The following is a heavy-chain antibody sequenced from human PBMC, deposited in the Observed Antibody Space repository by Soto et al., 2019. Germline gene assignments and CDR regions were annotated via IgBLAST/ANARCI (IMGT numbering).Heavy chain of an antibody. CDR2: ITWNSGNI. J-gene: IGHJ2*01. Sequence: EVQLVDSGVGLVQPGRSMRLSCAASGFNFGDYVMHWVRRPPGKGLEWVSGITWNSGNIGYADSVKGRFTISRDNAKNFLFLQMASLTTEDTALYYCAKIHTGDLGYVDLWGRGTLVTVSS. V-gene: IGHV3-9*01. CDR3: AKIHTGDLGYVDL. D-gene: IGHD2-21*02. CDR1: GFNFGDYV.